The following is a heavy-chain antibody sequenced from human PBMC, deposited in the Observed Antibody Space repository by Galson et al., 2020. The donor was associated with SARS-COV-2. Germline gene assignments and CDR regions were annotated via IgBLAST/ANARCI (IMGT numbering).Heavy chain of an antibody. CDR2: SYPGDAET. V-gene: IGHV5-51*01. CDR3: AKVLGYCSSSGLDGMDV. Sequence: GESPKTLRKGSGYIFRSYWIGWVRQMPGKGLEWTGVSYPGDAETRYSPSFQGQETISADKSISTAYLQWSSLKASDSTIYYFAKVLGYCSSSGLDGMDVWGQGTTVVVS. CDR1: GYIFRSYW. J-gene: IGHJ6*02. D-gene: IGHD2-2*01.